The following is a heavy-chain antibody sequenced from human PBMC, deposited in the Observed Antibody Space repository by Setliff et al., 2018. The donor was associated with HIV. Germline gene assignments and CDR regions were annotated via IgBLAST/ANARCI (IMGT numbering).Heavy chain of an antibody. J-gene: IGHJ5*02. CDR1: GFTFSAYS. CDR2: ISSSGVM. Sequence: PGGSLRLSCAASGFTFSAYSMNWVRRAPGKGLEWISYISSSGVMYYADSVKGRFTISRDNSKNTLYLQLDSLRAEDTAVYYCAKPLYRGLRIAAAGIGESWGQGTLVTVSS. D-gene: IGHD6-13*01. CDR3: AKPLYRGLRIAAAGIGES. V-gene: IGHV3-48*01.